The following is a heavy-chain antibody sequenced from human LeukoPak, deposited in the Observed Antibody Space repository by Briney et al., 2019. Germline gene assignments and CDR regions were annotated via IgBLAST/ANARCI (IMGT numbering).Heavy chain of an antibody. CDR1: GYSISCGYY. CDR2: IYHSGST. D-gene: IGHD2-21*02. Sequence: SETLSLTCAVSGYSISCGYYYWDWIRQPPGKGLEWIGSIYHSGSTYYNPSLKSRVTISVDTSKNQVSLKLNSVTAADTAVYYCARRQEYQLLFGFDIWGQGTMVTVSS. V-gene: IGHV4-38-2*01. J-gene: IGHJ3*02. CDR3: ARRQEYQLLFGFDI.